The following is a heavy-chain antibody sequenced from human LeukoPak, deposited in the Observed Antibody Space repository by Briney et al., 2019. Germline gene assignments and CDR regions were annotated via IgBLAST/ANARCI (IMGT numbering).Heavy chain of an antibody. D-gene: IGHD3-22*01. CDR3: AKGSHYYDSSGYSV. CDR1: GFTFDDYA. CDR2: ISWNSGSI. J-gene: IGHJ3*01. Sequence: PGGSLRLSCAASGFTFDDYAMHWVRQAPGKGLEWVSGISWNSGSIGYADSVKGRFTISRDNAKNSLYLQMNSLRAEDTALYYCAKGSHYYDSSGYSVWGQGTMVTVSS. V-gene: IGHV3-9*01.